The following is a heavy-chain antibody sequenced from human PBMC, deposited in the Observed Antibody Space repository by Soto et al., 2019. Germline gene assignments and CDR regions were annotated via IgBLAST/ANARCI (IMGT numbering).Heavy chain of an antibody. Sequence: PGGSLRLSCAASGYTFSGYYLNWVRQAPGKGLEWISYIDTSSTKIYYADSVRGRFTISRDNGKNSLFLEMNNLRVEDTAVYFCASHYDLWTGYLSPVDYWGRGTLVTVSS. CDR3: ASHYDLWTGYLSPVDY. D-gene: IGHD3-3*01. CDR2: IDTSSTKI. V-gene: IGHV3-48*03. J-gene: IGHJ4*02. CDR1: GYTFSGYY.